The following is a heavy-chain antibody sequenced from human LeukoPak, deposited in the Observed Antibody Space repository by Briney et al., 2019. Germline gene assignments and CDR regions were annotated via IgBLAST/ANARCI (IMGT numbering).Heavy chain of an antibody. Sequence: GGSLRLSCAASGFTFSDYYMSWIRQAPGKGLEWVSYISSSGSTIYYAGSVKGRFTISRDNAKNSLYLQMNSLRAEDTAVYYCARDPPDSSGYNWFDPWGQGTLVTVSS. J-gene: IGHJ5*02. CDR2: ISSSGSTI. CDR3: ARDPPDSSGYNWFDP. V-gene: IGHV3-11*01. D-gene: IGHD3-22*01. CDR1: GFTFSDYY.